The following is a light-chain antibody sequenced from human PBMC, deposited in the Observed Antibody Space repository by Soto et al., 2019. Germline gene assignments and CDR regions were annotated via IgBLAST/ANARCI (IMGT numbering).Light chain of an antibody. V-gene: IGKV3-11*01. J-gene: IGKJ5*01. CDR2: DAS. Sequence: EIVLTQSQATLSLSPGERVTLSCRTSQSVNSHLAWYQQKPGQAPRLLIYDASNRASGIPARFSGSGSGTDFTLTISSLEPEDFAVYYCQQRSSWPKVTFGQGTRLEIK. CDR3: QQRSSWPKVT. CDR1: QSVNSH.